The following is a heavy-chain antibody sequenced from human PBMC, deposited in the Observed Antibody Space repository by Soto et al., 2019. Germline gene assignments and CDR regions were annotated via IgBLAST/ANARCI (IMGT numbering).Heavy chain of an antibody. CDR1: GGSISSYY. J-gene: IGHJ3*02. D-gene: IGHD4-17*01. Sequence: QVQLQESGPGLVKPSETLSLTCTVSGGSISSYYWSWIRQPPGKGLEWIGYIYYSGSTNYNPSLRSRVTISVDTAMNQFALKLSSVTAADTAVYYCARAHHGDYGAFDIWGQGTMVTVCS. CDR2: IYYSGST. CDR3: ARAHHGDYGAFDI. V-gene: IGHV4-59*01.